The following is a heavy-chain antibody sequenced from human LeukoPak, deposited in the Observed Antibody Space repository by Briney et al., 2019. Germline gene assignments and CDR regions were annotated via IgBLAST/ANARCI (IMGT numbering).Heavy chain of an antibody. Sequence: GSLRLSCAASGFTFSSYSMNWVRQAPGKGLEWVSYISSSSSTIYYADSVKGRFTISRDNAKNSLYLQMNSLRAEDTAVYYCAREPGSVPAASGSNWGQGTLVTVSS. CDR3: AREPGSVPAASGSN. J-gene: IGHJ4*02. D-gene: IGHD2-2*01. CDR1: GFTFSSYS. CDR2: ISSSSSTI. V-gene: IGHV3-48*01.